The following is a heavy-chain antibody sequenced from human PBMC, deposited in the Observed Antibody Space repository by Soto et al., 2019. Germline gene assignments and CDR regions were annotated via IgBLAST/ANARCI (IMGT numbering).Heavy chain of an antibody. V-gene: IGHV1-69*02. Sequence: QVQLVQSGAEVKKPGSSVKVSCKASGGTFSSYTISWVRQAPGQGLEWMGRIIPILGIANYAQKFQGRVTITADKSTSRAYMELSSLRSEDTAVYYCASGYDSSGPRDYWGQGTLVTVSS. CDR3: ASGYDSSGPRDY. J-gene: IGHJ4*02. CDR2: IIPILGIA. D-gene: IGHD3-22*01. CDR1: GGTFSSYT.